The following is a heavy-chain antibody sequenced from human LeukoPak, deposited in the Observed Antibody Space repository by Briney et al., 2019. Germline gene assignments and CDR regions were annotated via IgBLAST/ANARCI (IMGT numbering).Heavy chain of an antibody. D-gene: IGHD3-16*02. CDR2: IRYDGSSK. CDR3: ARDGLRLGELSGWLNY. Sequence: SGGSLRLSCAASGFTFNSYGIHWVRQAPGKGLEWVAFIRYDGSSKYYVDSVKGRFTISRDNAKNSLYLQMNSLRAEDTAVYYCARDGLRLGELSGWLNYWGQGTLVTVSS. J-gene: IGHJ4*02. V-gene: IGHV3-30*02. CDR1: GFTFNSYG.